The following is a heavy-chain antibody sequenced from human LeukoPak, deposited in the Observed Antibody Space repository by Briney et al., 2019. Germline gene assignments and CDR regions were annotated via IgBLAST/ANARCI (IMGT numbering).Heavy chain of an antibody. CDR3: ARDHYSGGMGV. V-gene: IGHV3-66*01. CDR2: IYGGSTT. Sequence: GDSLRLSCAASGFSFNIYAMSWVRQAPGKGLEWVSVIYGGSTTFYADSVKGRFTISRDNSKNTLDLQMNSLRAEDTAVYYCARDHYSGGMGVWGQGTAVTVSS. CDR1: GFSFNIYA. J-gene: IGHJ6*02. D-gene: IGHD2-15*01.